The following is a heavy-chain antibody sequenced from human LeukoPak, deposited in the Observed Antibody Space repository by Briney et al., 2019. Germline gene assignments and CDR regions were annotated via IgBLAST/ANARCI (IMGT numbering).Heavy chain of an antibody. CDR2: IYYSGST. J-gene: IGHJ4*02. CDR1: GGSISSSSYY. Sequence: SETLSLTCTVSGGSISSSSYYWGWIRQPPGKGLEWIGSIYYSGSTYYNPSLKSRVTISVDTSKNQFSLKLSSVTAADTAVYYCARLPHTGASYGSGSYVGGFDYWGQGTLVTVSS. V-gene: IGHV4-39*01. CDR3: ARLPHTGASYGSGSYVGGFDY. D-gene: IGHD3-10*01.